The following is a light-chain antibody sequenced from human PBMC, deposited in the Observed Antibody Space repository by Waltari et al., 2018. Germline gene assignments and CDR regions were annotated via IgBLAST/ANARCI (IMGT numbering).Light chain of an antibody. V-gene: IGKV3-20*01. CDR2: AAS. Sequence: ELVLTQSPGTLSLSPGERATLSCRASQTVISNYLAWYQQKPGQAPRILIYAASSRAGGSPDRFSGSGSGTDFTLTISRLEPEDFAVYYCQQYGSFPLTFGGGTKVEIK. J-gene: IGKJ4*01. CDR1: QTVISNY. CDR3: QQYGSFPLT.